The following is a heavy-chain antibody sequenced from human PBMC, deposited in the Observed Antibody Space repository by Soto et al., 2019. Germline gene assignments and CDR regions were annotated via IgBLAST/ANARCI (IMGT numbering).Heavy chain of an antibody. D-gene: IGHD3-9*01. V-gene: IGHV4-59*01. J-gene: IGHJ4*02. CDR3: ARGGTAVYDILTGYSTIPGDFDY. CDR1: GGSISSYY. Sequence: SETLSLTCTVSGGSISSYYWSWIRQPPGKGLEWFGYIYYSGSTNYNPSLKSRVTISVDTSKNQFSLKLSSVTAADTAVYYCARGGTAVYDILTGYSTIPGDFDYWGQGTLVTVS. CDR2: IYYSGST.